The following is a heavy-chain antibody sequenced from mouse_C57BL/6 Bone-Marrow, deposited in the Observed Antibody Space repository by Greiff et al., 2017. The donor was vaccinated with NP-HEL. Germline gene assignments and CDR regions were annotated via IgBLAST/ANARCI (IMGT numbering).Heavy chain of an antibody. D-gene: IGHD2-5*01. V-gene: IGHV14-4*01. CDR3: TSYYSNYYAMDY. CDR2: IDPENGDT. Sequence: EVQLVESGAELVRPGASVKLSCTASGFNIKDDYMHWVKQRPEQGLEWIGWIDPENGDTEYASKFQGKATITADTSSNTAYLQLSSLTSEDTAVYYCTSYYSNYYAMDYWGQGTSVTVSS. J-gene: IGHJ4*01. CDR1: GFNIKDDY.